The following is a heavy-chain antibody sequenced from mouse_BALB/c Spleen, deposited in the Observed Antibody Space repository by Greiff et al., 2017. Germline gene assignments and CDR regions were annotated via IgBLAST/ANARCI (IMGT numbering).Heavy chain of an antibody. CDR3: AIYRYSMDY. Sequence: DVHLVESGGGLVKPGGSLKLSCAASGFTFSSYAMSWVRQSPEKRLEWVAEISSGGSYTYYPDTVTGRFTISRDNAKNTLYLEMSSLRSEDTAMYYCAIYRYSMDYWGQGTSVTVSS. J-gene: IGHJ4*01. CDR1: GFTFSSYA. V-gene: IGHV5-9-4*01. CDR2: ISSGGSYT. D-gene: IGHD2-14*01.